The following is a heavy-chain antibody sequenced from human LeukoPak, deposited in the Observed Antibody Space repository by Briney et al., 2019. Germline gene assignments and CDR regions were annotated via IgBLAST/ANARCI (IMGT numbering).Heavy chain of an antibody. V-gene: IGHV3-30*02. CDR2: IRYDGSNK. Sequence: GGSLRLSCAASGFTFSSYGMHWVRQAPGKGLEWVAFIRYDGSNKYYADSVKGRFTISRDNSKNTLYLQMNSLRAEDTAVYYCAKVLYSGYASLGYWGQGTLVTVSS. CDR1: GFTFSSYG. CDR3: AKVLYSGYASLGY. J-gene: IGHJ4*02. D-gene: IGHD5-12*01.